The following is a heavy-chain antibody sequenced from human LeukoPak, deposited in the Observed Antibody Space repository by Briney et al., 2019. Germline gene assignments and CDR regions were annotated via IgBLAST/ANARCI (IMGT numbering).Heavy chain of an antibody. V-gene: IGHV1-69*06. CDR3: ARDPPDCDSSGYYYGY. Sequence: ASVKVSCKASGDTFNNYAISWVRQAPGQGLEWMGGIIPIFGTANYAQKFQGRVTITADKSTSTAYMELSSLRSEDTAVYYCARDPPDCDSSGYYYGYWGQGTLVTVSS. CDR2: IIPIFGTA. CDR1: GDTFNNYA. D-gene: IGHD3-22*01. J-gene: IGHJ4*02.